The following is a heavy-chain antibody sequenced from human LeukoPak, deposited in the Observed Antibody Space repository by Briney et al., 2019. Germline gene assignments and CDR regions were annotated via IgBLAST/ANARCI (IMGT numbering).Heavy chain of an antibody. CDR1: GFTFSSCW. CDR2: IKEDGGEK. J-gene: IGHJ4*02. CDR3: AKYRPLAGLEY. D-gene: IGHD6-19*01. V-gene: IGHV3-7*01. Sequence: PGGSLRLSCAASGFTFSSCWMSWVRQAPGKGLEWLANIKEDGGEKYYADSVKGRFTISRDNAKNSLYLQMNSLRDKDTAVYYCAKYRPLAGLEYWGQGTLVTVSS.